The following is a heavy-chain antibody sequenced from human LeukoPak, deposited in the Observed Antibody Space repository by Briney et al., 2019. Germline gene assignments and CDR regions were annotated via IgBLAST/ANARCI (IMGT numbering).Heavy chain of an antibody. J-gene: IGHJ4*02. CDR1: GYTFTSND. V-gene: IGHV1-8*01. CDR3: ARTYGRDGYNYNY. CDR2: MSPNSGNT. D-gene: IGHD5-24*01. Sequence: GASVKVSCNASGYTFTSNDITRVRQANAQGQELMGWMSPNSGNTGYAQKFQGRVTMTRNTHISTAYMELSSLRSEDTAVYYCARTYGRDGYNYNYWGQGTLVTVSS.